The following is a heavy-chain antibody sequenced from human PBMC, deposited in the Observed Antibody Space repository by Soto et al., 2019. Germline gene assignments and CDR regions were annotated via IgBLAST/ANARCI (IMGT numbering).Heavy chain of an antibody. CDR2: IYYSGST. CDR1: GGSISSYY. J-gene: IGHJ6*02. D-gene: IGHD3-22*01. V-gene: IGHV4-59*01. CDR3: ARDHSRYYYDSSGYYYAYGMDV. Sequence: SETLSLTCTVSGGSISSYYWSWIRQPPGKGLEWIGYIYYSGSTNYNPSLKSRVTISVDTSKNQFSLKLSSVTAADTAVYYCARDHSRYYYDSSGYYYAYGMDVWGQGTTVTVSS.